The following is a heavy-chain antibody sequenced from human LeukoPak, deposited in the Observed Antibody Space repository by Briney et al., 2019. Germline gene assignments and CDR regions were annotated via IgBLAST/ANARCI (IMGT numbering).Heavy chain of an antibody. CDR3: ARSLFYGDYGYYFDY. CDR2: IYYSGST. V-gene: IGHV4-59*01. Sequence: SETLSLTCTVSGGSISSYYWSWIRQPPGKGLEWIGYIYYSGSTNYNPSLKSRVTISVDTSKNQFSLKLSSVTAADTAVYHCARSLFYGDYGYYFDYWGQGTLVTVSS. J-gene: IGHJ4*02. D-gene: IGHD4-17*01. CDR1: GGSISSYY.